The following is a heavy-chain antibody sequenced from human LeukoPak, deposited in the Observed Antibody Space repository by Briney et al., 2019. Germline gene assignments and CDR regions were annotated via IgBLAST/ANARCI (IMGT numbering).Heavy chain of an antibody. Sequence: SVKVSCKASGGTFRSYAIRWVRQAPGQGLEWMGGIIPIFGTANYAQKVQGRVTITADESTSTAYMELSSLRSEDTAVYYCASELGAVAGTNYWGQGTLVTVSS. J-gene: IGHJ4*02. CDR1: GGTFRSYA. CDR2: IIPIFGTA. V-gene: IGHV1-69*13. CDR3: ASELGAVAGTNY. D-gene: IGHD6-19*01.